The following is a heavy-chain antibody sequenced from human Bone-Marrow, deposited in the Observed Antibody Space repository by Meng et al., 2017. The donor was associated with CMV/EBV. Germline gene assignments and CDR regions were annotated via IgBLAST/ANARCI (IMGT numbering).Heavy chain of an antibody. J-gene: IGHJ3*02. D-gene: IGHD3-3*01. Sequence: SETLSLTCTVSGGSISSSSYYWGWIRQPPGKGLEWIGSIYYSGSTYYNPSLKSRVTISVDTSKNQFSLKLSSVTAADTAVYYCARQRLDFWSGYRKIGAFDIWGQGTMVTVSS. CDR2: IYYSGST. CDR3: ARQRLDFWSGYRKIGAFDI. CDR1: GGSISSSSYY. V-gene: IGHV4-39*01.